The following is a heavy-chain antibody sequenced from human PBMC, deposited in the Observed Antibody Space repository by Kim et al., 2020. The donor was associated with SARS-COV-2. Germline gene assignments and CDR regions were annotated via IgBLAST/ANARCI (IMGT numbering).Heavy chain of an antibody. D-gene: IGHD2-2*01. CDR2: INHSGST. V-gene: IGHV4-34*01. CDR1: GGSFSDYY. CDR3: ARAAIVVVPAALGLGLYHCYYMDV. J-gene: IGHJ6*03. Sequence: SETLSLTCAVYGGSFSDYYWSWIRQPPGKGLEWIGEINHSGSTNYNPSLKSRVTISVDTSKNQFSLKLSSVTAADTAVYYCARAAIVVVPAALGLGLYHCYYMDVWGKGTTVTVSS.